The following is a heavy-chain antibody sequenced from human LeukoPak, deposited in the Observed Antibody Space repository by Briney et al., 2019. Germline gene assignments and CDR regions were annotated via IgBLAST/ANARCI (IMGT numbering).Heavy chain of an antibody. V-gene: IGHV4-59*01. D-gene: IGHD6-25*01. Sequence: SETLSLTCTVSGGSISSYYWSWIRQPPGKGLEWIGYIYYGGSTNYNPSLKSRVTISVDTSKNQFSLKLSSVTAADTAVYYCAREHIAAGAYYFDYWGQGTLVTVSS. J-gene: IGHJ4*02. CDR3: AREHIAAGAYYFDY. CDR2: IYYGGST. CDR1: GGSISSYY.